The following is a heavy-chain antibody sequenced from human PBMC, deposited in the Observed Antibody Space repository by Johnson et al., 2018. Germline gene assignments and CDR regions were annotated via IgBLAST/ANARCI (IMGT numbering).Heavy chain of an antibody. CDR3: AKGYCCSTSCFYYDYMDA. J-gene: IGHJ6*03. D-gene: IGHD2-2*01. Sequence: VQLVESGGGVVQPGRSLRLSCAASGFTFSSYGMHWVRQAPGKGLDWVSSISSSSSYIYYAESVKGRFTIPRDNSKNTLYLQMNSLRAEATAVYYWAKGYCCSTSCFYYDYMDAWGRGPTVSVSS. CDR1: GFTFSSYG. V-gene: IGHV3-21*04. CDR2: ISSSSSYI.